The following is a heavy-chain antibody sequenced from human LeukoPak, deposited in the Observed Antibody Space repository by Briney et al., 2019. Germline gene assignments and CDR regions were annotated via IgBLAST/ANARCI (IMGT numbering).Heavy chain of an antibody. CDR2: ISAYNGNT. Sequence: ASVKVSCKASRGTFSKYAISWVRQAPGQGLEWMGWISAYNGNTNYAQKLQGRVTMTTDTSTSTAYMELRSLRSDDTAVYYCARDPRRYCSSTSCYVGYFQHWGQGTLVTVSS. D-gene: IGHD2-2*01. CDR3: ARDPRRYCSSTSCYVGYFQH. CDR1: RGTFSKYA. V-gene: IGHV1-18*01. J-gene: IGHJ1*01.